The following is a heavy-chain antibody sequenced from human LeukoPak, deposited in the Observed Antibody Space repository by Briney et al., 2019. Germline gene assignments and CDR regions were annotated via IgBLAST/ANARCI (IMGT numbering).Heavy chain of an antibody. J-gene: IGHJ4*02. CDR3: SRFSSGSFDY. CDR1: GFTVISNY. Sequence: GGSLRLSCAASGFTVISNYMSWVRQAPGKGLEWVSVIYTGGSTYYADSVKGRFTISRDNSKNTLYLQMSSLRAEGTAVYYCSRFSSGSFDYWGQGTPVTVSS. V-gene: IGHV3-53*01. D-gene: IGHD1-26*01. CDR2: IYTGGST.